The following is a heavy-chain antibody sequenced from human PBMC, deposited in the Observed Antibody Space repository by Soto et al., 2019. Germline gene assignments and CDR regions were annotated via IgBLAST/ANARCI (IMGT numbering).Heavy chain of an antibody. V-gene: IGHV1-69*06. CDR1: GGTFSSYA. CDR2: IIPIFGTA. J-gene: IGHJ6*02. D-gene: IGHD3-3*01. CDR3: AREVGLRFLEWLEYYYGMDF. Sequence: QVQLVQSGAEVKKPGSSVKVSCKASGGTFSSYAISWVRQAPGQGLEWMGGIIPIFGTANYAQKFQGRVTITADKSTSTAYRELSSLRSEDTAVYYCAREVGLRFLEWLEYYYGMDFWGQGTTVTVSS.